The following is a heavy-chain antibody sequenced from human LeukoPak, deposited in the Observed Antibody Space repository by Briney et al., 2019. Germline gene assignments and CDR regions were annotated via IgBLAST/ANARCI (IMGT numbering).Heavy chain of an antibody. CDR3: ARGRLRFLEWLPDYFDY. Sequence: SETLSLTCTVSGGSISSYYWSWIRQPPGKGLEWIGYISYSGSTNYNPSLKSRVTISVDTSKNQFSLKLSSVTAADTAVYYCARGRLRFLEWLPDYFDYWGQGTLVTVSS. CDR2: ISYSGST. V-gene: IGHV4-59*01. D-gene: IGHD3-3*01. CDR1: GGSISSYY. J-gene: IGHJ4*02.